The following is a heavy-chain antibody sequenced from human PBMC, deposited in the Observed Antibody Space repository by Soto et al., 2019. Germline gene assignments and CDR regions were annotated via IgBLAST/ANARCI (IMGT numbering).Heavy chain of an antibody. CDR3: ASRLPDGDPRY. D-gene: IGHD4-17*01. J-gene: IGHJ4*02. Sequence: QVQLQQWGAGLLKPSETLSLTCAVYGGSFSGYYWSWIRQPPGKGLEWIGEINHSGSTNYNPSLKSRVTISVDTSKNQFSLKLSSVTAADMAVYYCASRLPDGDPRYWGQGTLVTVSS. CDR2: INHSGST. V-gene: IGHV4-34*01. CDR1: GGSFSGYY.